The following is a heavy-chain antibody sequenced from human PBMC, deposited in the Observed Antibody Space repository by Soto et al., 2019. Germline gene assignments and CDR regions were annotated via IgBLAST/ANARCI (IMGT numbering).Heavy chain of an antibody. V-gene: IGHV3-30-3*01. Sequence: VAVISYDGSNKYYAESVKGRFTISRDNSKKTLYLQMNSLIAEDTAVYYCARDPGAARDYYYGMDVWGQGTTVTVSS. CDR3: ARDPGAARDYYYGMDV. D-gene: IGHD6-13*01. J-gene: IGHJ6*02. CDR2: ISYDGSNK.